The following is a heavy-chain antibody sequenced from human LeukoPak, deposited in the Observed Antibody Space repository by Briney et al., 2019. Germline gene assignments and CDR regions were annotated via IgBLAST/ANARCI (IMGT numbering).Heavy chain of an antibody. V-gene: IGHV4-39*01. J-gene: IGHJ6*03. D-gene: IGHD3-10*01. CDR1: GGSISTSSYY. CDR3: ARNAPCGSGSYVNYYYYYMDV. Sequence: SETLSLACTVSGGSISTSSYYWGWIRQPPGKGLEWIGSIYYSGSTYYNPSLKSRVTISVDTSKNQFSLKLSSVTAADAAVYYCARNAPCGSGSYVNYYYYYMDVWGKGTTVTVSS. CDR2: IYYSGST.